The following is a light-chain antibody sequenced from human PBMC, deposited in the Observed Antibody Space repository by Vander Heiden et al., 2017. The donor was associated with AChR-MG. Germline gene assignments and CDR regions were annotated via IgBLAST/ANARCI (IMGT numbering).Light chain of an antibody. CDR2: RGS. J-gene: IGLJ3*02. CDR1: SSNIGKNT. CDR3: SAWDDSLNAWV. Sequence: QSVLTQPPSLSGTPPERVTISCSGSSSNIGKNTANWYQQLPGTAPRLLIYRGSQGPAGVPDRFSGSESGTSASLAINGLQSEDEADYYCSAWDDSLNAWVFGGGTKVTVL. V-gene: IGLV1-44*01.